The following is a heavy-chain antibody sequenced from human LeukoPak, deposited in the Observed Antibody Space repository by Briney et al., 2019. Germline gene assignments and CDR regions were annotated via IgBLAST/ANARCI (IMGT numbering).Heavy chain of an antibody. J-gene: IGHJ3*02. CDR3: ACATLYYDYVWGPTRDAFDI. V-gene: IGHV4-34*01. CDR2: INHSGST. Sequence: SETLSLTCAVYGGSFSGYYWSWIRQPPGKGLEWIGEINHSGSTNYNPSLKSRVTISVDTSKNQFSLKLSSVTAADTAVYYCACATLYYDYVWGPTRDAFDIWGQGTMVTVSS. D-gene: IGHD3-16*01. CDR1: GGSFSGYY.